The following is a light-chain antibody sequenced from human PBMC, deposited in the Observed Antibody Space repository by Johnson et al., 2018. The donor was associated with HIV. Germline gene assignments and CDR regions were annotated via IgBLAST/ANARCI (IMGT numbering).Light chain of an antibody. Sequence: QSVLTQPPSVSAAPGQKVTISCSGSSSNIGNNYVSWYQQVPGTAPKLLIYENNKRPAGIPDRFSGSKSGTSATLGITGLQTGDEADYYCGTWDSSLSVFYVFGTGTKFTVL. J-gene: IGLJ1*01. CDR3: GTWDSSLSVFYV. V-gene: IGLV1-51*02. CDR2: ENN. CDR1: SSNIGNNY.